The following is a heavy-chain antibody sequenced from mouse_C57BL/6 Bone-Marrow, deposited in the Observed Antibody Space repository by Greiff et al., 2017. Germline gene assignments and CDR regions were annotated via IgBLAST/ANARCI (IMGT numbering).Heavy chain of an antibody. D-gene: IGHD2-5*01. CDR2: IWSDGST. J-gene: IGHJ4*01. V-gene: IGHV2-6-1*01. Sequence: VQLQQSGPGLVAPSQSLSITCTVSGFSLTSYGVHWVRQPPGKGLEWLVVIWSDGSTTYNSALKSRLSISKDNSKSHVFLKMNSLQTDDTAMYXCARQTYYSNPLAMGYWGEGTSDTVSS. CDR1: GFSLTSYG. CDR3: ARQTYYSNPLAMGY.